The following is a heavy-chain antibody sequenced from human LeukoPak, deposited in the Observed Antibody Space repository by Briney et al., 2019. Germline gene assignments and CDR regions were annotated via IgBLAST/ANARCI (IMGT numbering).Heavy chain of an antibody. CDR1: GGSISSYY. J-gene: IGHJ4*02. V-gene: IGHV4-59*08. D-gene: IGHD6-19*01. CDR3: ARGEWLARYDY. Sequence: SETLSLTCTVSGGSISSYYWSWIRQPPGKGLEWIGYIYYSGSTNYNPSLKSRVTISVDTSKKQFSLKLSSVTAADTAVYYCARGEWLARYDYWGQGTLVTVSS. CDR2: IYYSGST.